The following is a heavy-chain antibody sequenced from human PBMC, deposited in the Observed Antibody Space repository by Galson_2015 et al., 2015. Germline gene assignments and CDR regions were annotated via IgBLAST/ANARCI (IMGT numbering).Heavy chain of an antibody. Sequence: SLRLSCAASGFTFSSYSMNWVRQAPGKGLEWVSSISSGSAYIYYADSVKGRFTISRDNAKNSLYLQMNSLGAEDTAVYYCARGVYCSTTSCSSFDYWGQGTLVTVSS. CDR3: ARGVYCSTTSCSSFDY. J-gene: IGHJ4*02. D-gene: IGHD2-2*01. CDR2: ISSGSAYI. V-gene: IGHV3-21*06. CDR1: GFTFSSYS.